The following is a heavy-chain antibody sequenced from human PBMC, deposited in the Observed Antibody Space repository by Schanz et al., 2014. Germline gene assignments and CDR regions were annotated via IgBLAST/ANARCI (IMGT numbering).Heavy chain of an antibody. CDR1: GFTFSSYA. CDR3: AKVGPYSGSLGAFSI. V-gene: IGHV3-23*01. D-gene: IGHD1-26*01. J-gene: IGHJ3*02. CDR2: ITDSGGST. Sequence: EVQLLESGGGLVQPGGSLRLSCAASGFTFSSYAMSWVRQAPGKGLEWVSAITDSGGSTYYADSVKGRFTISRDNSKNTLYLQMNSLRAEDSALYYCAKVGPYSGSLGAFSIWGQGTMLSVSS.